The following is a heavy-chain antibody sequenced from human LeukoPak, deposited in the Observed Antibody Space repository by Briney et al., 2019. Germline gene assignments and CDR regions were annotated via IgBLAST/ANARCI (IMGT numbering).Heavy chain of an antibody. CDR1: GYTFTDYY. CDR2: INPNSGGT. J-gene: IGHJ5*02. V-gene: IGHV1-2*02. CDR3: ARSERYNWFDP. Sequence: ASVKVSCKASGYTFTDYYIHWVRQVPGQGLEWMGWINPNSGGTNYAQKFQGRVTMTRDTSISTAYMDLSRLRSDDTAVYYCARSERYNWFDPWGQGTLVTVSS.